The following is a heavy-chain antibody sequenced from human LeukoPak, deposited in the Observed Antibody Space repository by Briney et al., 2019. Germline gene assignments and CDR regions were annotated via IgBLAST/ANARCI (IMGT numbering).Heavy chain of an antibody. CDR1: GFTFSSCG. J-gene: IGHJ4*02. D-gene: IGHD7-27*01. CDR3: ARDPLGSPTYYFDY. CDR2: ISYDGSNK. Sequence: GGSLRLSCAASGFTFSSCGMHWVRQAPGKGLEWVAVISYDGSNKYYADSVKGRFTISRDNSKNTLYLQMNSLRAEDTAVYYCARDPLGSPTYYFDYWGQGTLVTVSS. V-gene: IGHV3-30*03.